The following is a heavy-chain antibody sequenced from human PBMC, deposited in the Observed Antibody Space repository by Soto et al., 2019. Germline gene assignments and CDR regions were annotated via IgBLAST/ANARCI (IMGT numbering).Heavy chain of an antibody. Sequence: QVQLVQSGAEVRKPGSSVKVSCKASGGTFSNYGLSWVRQAPGQGLEWMGGVIPMFGTANYAQKFQGRVTITGDESTRTAYMDLSSLTSGDTAVYYCARDRTDTLEDRYYGMDVWGQGTTVIVSS. CDR3: ARDRTDTLEDRYYGMDV. CDR1: GGTFSNYG. J-gene: IGHJ6*02. CDR2: VIPMFGTA. D-gene: IGHD2-15*01. V-gene: IGHV1-69*01.